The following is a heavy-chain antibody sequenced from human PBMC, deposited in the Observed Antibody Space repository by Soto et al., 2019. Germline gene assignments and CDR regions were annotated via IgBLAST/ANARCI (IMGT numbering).Heavy chain of an antibody. CDR1: GFSLSNARMG. J-gene: IGHJ3*02. Sequence: QVTLKESGPVLVKPTETLTLTCTVSGFSLSNARMGVSWIRQPPGKALEWLAHIFSNDEKSYSTSLKSRLTISKDTSKSQVVLTMTNMDPVDTATYYCARIDHTAAFDIWGQGTMVTVSS. D-gene: IGHD2-21*02. CDR3: ARIDHTAAFDI. CDR2: IFSNDEK. V-gene: IGHV2-26*01.